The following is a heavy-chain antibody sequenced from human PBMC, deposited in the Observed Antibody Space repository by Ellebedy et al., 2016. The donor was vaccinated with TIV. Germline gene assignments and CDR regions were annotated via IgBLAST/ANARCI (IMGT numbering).Heavy chain of an antibody. CDR2: ISDSGGNT. D-gene: IGHD3-10*01. Sequence: GESLKISCVASGFTFSSYAMCWVRQAPGKGLEWVSTISDSGGNTYFPDSVKGRFTISRDNSRNTVYLQMNNLRAEDTAVYNCERDSGRRRSWDNDYWGQGTLVTVSS. J-gene: IGHJ4*02. CDR1: GFTFSSYA. V-gene: IGHV3-23*01. CDR3: ERDSGRRRSWDNDY.